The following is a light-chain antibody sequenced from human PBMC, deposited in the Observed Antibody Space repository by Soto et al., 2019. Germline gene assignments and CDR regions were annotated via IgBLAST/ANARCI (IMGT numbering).Light chain of an antibody. CDR1: QSVSSY. CDR3: QQRSNWPPIT. J-gene: IGKJ5*01. V-gene: IGKV3-11*01. CDR2: DAS. Sequence: EIVMTQSPATLSVSPGERATLSCWASQSVSSYLAWYQQKPGQAPRLLIYDASNRATGIPARFSGSGSGTDFTLTISSLEPEDFAVYYCQQRSNWPPITFGQGTRLEIK.